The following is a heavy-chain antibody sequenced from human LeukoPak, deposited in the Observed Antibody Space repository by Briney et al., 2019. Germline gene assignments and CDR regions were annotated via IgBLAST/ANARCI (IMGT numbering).Heavy chain of an antibody. D-gene: IGHD1-26*01. V-gene: IGHV3-23*01. CDR2: IGGNSGSI. CDR1: GFTFSNYA. Sequence: PGGSLRLSCAASGFTFSNYAMTWVRQTPGKGLEWVSSIGGNSGSIYYADSVKGRLTISRDNSKNTVSLLMNRLRVDDTAVYYCAKDWDIGSSGLTYWGQGTLVSVSS. CDR3: AKDWDIGSSGLTY. J-gene: IGHJ4*02.